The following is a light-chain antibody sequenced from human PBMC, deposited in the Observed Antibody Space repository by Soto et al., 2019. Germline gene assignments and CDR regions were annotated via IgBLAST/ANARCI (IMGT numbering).Light chain of an antibody. CDR3: SSYTSSSTRV. V-gene: IGLV2-14*01. Sequence: QSALTQPASVSGSPGQSITISCNGTSSDVGGYNYVSWYQQHPGKAPKLMIYEVSNRPSGVSNRFSGSKSGNTASLTISGLQAEDVADYYCSSYTSSSTRVFGTGTKLTVL. CDR1: SSDVGGYNY. J-gene: IGLJ1*01. CDR2: EVS.